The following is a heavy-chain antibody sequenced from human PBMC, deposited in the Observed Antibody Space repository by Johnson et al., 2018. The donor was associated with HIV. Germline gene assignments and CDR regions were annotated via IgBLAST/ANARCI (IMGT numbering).Heavy chain of an antibody. V-gene: IGHV3-30*02. D-gene: IGHD7-27*01. CDR2: IRYDGSNK. CDR1: GFTFSTYG. CDR3: ARENWGQRMNAFDI. Sequence: QVQLLESGGGVVQPGGSLRLSCAASGFTFSTYGMHWVRQAPGKGLEWVAFIRYDGSNKYYADSVKGRFTISRDNSKNTLYLQMNSLRAEDTAVYYCARENWGQRMNAFDIWGQGTMVTVSS. J-gene: IGHJ3*02.